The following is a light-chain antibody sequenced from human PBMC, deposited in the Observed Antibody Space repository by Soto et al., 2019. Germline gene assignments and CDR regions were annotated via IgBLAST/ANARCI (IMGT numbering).Light chain of an antibody. J-gene: IGKJ3*01. CDR3: QQYNNWPLT. V-gene: IGKV3-15*01. CDR2: GAS. CDR1: QSVSSN. Sequence: EIVMTQSPATLSVSPGERATLSCRASQSVSSNLAWYQQKPGQAPRLLIYGASTRATGIPARLSGSGSGTEFTLTISSLQSEDFAVYYCQQYNNWPLTFG.